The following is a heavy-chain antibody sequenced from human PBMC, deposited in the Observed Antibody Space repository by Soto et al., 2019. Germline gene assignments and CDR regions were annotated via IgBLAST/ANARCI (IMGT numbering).Heavy chain of an antibody. D-gene: IGHD3-16*01. CDR2: ISGRGGNT. V-gene: IGHV3-23*01. CDR3: AKSSHSGDYAGCFDS. J-gene: IGHJ4*02. Sequence: GGSLRLSCAASGFIFNNYAINWVRQVPGKGLEWVSGISGRGGNTFYADSMKGRFTISRDNSKNTVYLQMTNLRVEDTAIYYCAKSSHSGDYAGCFDSWGQGTLVTVSS. CDR1: GFIFNNYA.